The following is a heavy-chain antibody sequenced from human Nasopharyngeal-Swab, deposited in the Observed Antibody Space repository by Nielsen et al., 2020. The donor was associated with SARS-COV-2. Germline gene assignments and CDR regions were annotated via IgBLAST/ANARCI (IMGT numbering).Heavy chain of an antibody. D-gene: IGHD5-12*01. CDR2: IYSGGST. CDR1: GFTVSTNY. V-gene: IGHV3-53*01. J-gene: IGHJ4*02. CDR3: AREGLGNDFDY. Sequence: GGSLGLSCAASGFTVSTNYMSWVRQAPGKGLEWVSVIYSGGSTYYADSVKGRLTISRDNSKNTLYLQMNSLRAEDTAVYYCAREGLGNDFDYWGQGTLVTVSS.